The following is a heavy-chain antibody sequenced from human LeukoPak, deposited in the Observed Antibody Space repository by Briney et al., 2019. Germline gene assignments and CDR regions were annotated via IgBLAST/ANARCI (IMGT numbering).Heavy chain of an antibody. D-gene: IGHD6-19*01. CDR3: TTLRGGGWYPIYYAYHYMDV. CDR2: LKSKTDDGTA. CDR1: GFTFNKAW. Sequence: RGSLRLSCAASGFTFNKAWMTRVRQAPRKRLEWVGRLKSKTDDGTADYAAPVKGRFNISRDDSKSTLYLQMNSLKTEDTAVYYCTTLRGGGWYPIYYAYHYMDVWGKGTTVTVSS. V-gene: IGHV3-15*01. J-gene: IGHJ6*03.